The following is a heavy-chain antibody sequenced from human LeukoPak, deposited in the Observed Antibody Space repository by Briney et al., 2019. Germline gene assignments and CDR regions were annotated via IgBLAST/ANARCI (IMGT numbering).Heavy chain of an antibody. J-gene: IGHJ3*02. Sequence: PGGSLRLSCAASGFTFSSYAMHWVRHAPGKGLEWVAVISYDGSNKYYADSVKGRFTISRDNSKNTLYLQMNSLRAEDTAVYYCARFVGATLDAFDIWGQGTMVTVSS. CDR1: GFTFSSYA. D-gene: IGHD1-26*01. CDR2: ISYDGSNK. V-gene: IGHV3-30*01. CDR3: ARFVGATLDAFDI.